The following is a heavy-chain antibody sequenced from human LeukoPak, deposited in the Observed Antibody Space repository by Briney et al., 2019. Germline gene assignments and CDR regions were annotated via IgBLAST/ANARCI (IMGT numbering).Heavy chain of an antibody. CDR3: AKVGPLNRNIVATIALYYYYYYGMDV. J-gene: IGHJ6*02. Sequence: GGSLRLSCAASGFTITTNYMNWVRQAPGKGLEWVSVIYSGGSTYYADSVKGRFTISRDNSKNTLYLQMNSLRAEDTAVYYCAKVGPLNRNIVATIALYYYYYYGMDVWGQGTTVTVSS. D-gene: IGHD5-12*01. CDR1: GFTITTNY. CDR2: IYSGGST. V-gene: IGHV3-66*01.